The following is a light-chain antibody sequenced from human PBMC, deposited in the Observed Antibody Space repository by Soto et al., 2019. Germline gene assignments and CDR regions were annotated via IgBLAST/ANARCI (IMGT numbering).Light chain of an antibody. V-gene: IGLV2-8*01. CDR1: SSDVGDNY. Sequence: QSALAQPPSASGSPGQSVTISCTGTSSDVGDNYVSWYQQHLGKAPKLIIYEVTLRPSGVPDRFSGSKSGNTASLTVSGLPADDEADYYCSAYAGRNPLVFGTGTKLTVL. CDR2: EVT. J-gene: IGLJ1*01. CDR3: SAYAGRNPLV.